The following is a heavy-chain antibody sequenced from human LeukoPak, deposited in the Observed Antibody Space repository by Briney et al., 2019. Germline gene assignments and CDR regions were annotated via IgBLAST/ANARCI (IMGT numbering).Heavy chain of an antibody. V-gene: IGHV5-51*01. Sequence: GESLKISCKGSGYSFTSYWIGWVRQMPGKGLEWMGIIYPGDSDTRYSPSFQGQVTISADKSISTAYLQWSSLKASDTAVYYCARVEMATSGHFDYWGQGTLVTVSS. CDR2: IYPGDSDT. CDR3: ARVEMATSGHFDY. J-gene: IGHJ4*02. D-gene: IGHD5-12*01. CDR1: GYSFTSYW.